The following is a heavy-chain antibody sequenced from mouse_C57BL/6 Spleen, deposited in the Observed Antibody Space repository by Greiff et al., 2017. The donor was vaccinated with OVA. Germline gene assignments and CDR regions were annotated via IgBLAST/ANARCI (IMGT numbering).Heavy chain of an antibody. D-gene: IGHD2-4*01. J-gene: IGHJ4*01. V-gene: IGHV1-82*01. Sequence: VKLQESGPELVKPGASVKISCKASGYAFSSSWMNWVKQRPGKGLEWIGRIYPGDGDTNYNGKFKGKATLTADKSSSTAYMQLSSLTSEDSAVYFCARNDYDFPMDYWGQGTSVTVSS. CDR3: ARNDYDFPMDY. CDR2: IYPGDGDT. CDR1: GYAFSSSW.